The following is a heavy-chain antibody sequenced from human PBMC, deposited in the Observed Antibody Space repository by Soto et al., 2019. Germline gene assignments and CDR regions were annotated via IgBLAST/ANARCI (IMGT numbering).Heavy chain of an antibody. D-gene: IGHD6-6*01. V-gene: IGHV3-13*01. CDR2: IGTAGDT. CDR3: ARAQYSSSSLEYFDY. Sequence: GGSLRLSCAASGFTFSSYDMHWVRQATGKGLEWVSAIGTAGDTYYPGSVKGRFTTSRENAKNSLYLQMNSLRAGDTAVYYCARAQYSSSSLEYFDYWGQGTLVTVSS. CDR1: GFTFSSYD. J-gene: IGHJ4*02.